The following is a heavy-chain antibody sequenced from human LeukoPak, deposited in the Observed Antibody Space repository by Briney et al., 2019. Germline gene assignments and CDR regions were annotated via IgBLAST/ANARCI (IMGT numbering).Heavy chain of an antibody. J-gene: IGHJ6*02. CDR1: GFTFSSYG. V-gene: IGHV3-30*03. CDR3: VRVLADGLYGMDV. D-gene: IGHD3-16*01. Sequence: GGSLRLSCAASGFTFSSYGMHWVRQAPGKGLEWVAVISYDGSNKYYADSVKGRFTISRDNSQNTLYLQMNSLRAEDTAVYYCVRVLADGLYGMDVWGQGTTVTVSS. CDR2: ISYDGSNK.